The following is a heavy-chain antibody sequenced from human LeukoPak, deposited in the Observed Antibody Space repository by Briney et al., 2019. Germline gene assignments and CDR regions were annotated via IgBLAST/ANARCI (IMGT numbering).Heavy chain of an antibody. Sequence: SETLSLTCAVYGGSFSGYYWSWIRQPPGKGLEWIAYISDIGSTNYNPSLKSRVTISLGTSKNQFSLKLSSVTAADTAVYYCAGHHPRNTVDFWGQGTLVTVSS. CDR1: GGSFSGYY. D-gene: IGHD2/OR15-2a*01. V-gene: IGHV4-59*08. J-gene: IGHJ4*02. CDR3: AGHHPRNTVDF. CDR2: ISDIGST.